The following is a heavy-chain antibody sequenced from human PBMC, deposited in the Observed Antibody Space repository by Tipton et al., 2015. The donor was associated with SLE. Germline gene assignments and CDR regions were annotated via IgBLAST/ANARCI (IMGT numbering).Heavy chain of an antibody. CDR3: ARQRLRLLSPLDS. Sequence: LRLSCAASGFTFSSYAVHWVRQPPGKGLEWIGSIYYSGSTYYNPSLKSRVTVSVDTSKNQFSLKLSSVTAADTAVYYCARQRLRLLSPLDSWGQGTTVTVSS. CDR2: IYYSGST. V-gene: IGHV4-39*07. D-gene: IGHD3-16*01. CDR1: GFTFSSYA. J-gene: IGHJ6*02.